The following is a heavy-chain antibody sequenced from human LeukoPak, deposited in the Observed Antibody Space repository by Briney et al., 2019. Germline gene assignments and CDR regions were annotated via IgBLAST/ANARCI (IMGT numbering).Heavy chain of an antibody. CDR1: GASISSYY. D-gene: IGHD6-25*01. CDR2: IYTSGST. V-gene: IGHV4-4*07. CDR3: ARHAADYSYMDV. J-gene: IGHJ6*03. Sequence: PSETLSLTCTVSGASISSYYWTWIRQPAGKGLEGIGRIYTSGSTNYNPSLKSRVAMSVDTSKNQFSLRLGSVPAADTAVYYCARHAADYSYMDVWGQGTTVTVSS.